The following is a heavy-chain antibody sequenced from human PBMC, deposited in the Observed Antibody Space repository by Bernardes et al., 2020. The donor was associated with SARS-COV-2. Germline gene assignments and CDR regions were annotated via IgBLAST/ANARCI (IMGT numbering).Heavy chain of an antibody. Sequence: GGSLRLSCAASGFTFSSYAMHWVRQAPGKGLEWVALISYDGSNKYYADSVKGRFTISRDNSKNTLYLQMNSLRAEDTAVYYCARDDGGYLGYWGQGTLVTISS. CDR2: ISYDGSNK. CDR1: GFTFSSYA. CDR3: ARDDGGYLGY. D-gene: IGHD3-10*01. V-gene: IGHV3-30-3*01. J-gene: IGHJ4*02.